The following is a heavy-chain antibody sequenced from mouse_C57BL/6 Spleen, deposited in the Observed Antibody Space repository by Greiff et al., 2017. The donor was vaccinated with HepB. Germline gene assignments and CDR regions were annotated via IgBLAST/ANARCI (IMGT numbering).Heavy chain of an antibody. V-gene: IGHV1-64*01. D-gene: IGHD4-1*01. CDR2: IHPNSGRT. CDR3: ARRNWDRAMDY. Sequence: VQLQQPGAELVKPGASVKLSCKASGYTFTSYWMHWVKQRPGQGLEWIGMIHPNSGRTNYNEKFKSKATLTVDKSSSTAYMQLSSLTSEDSAVYYCARRNWDRAMDYWGQGTSVTVSS. J-gene: IGHJ4*01. CDR1: GYTFTSYW.